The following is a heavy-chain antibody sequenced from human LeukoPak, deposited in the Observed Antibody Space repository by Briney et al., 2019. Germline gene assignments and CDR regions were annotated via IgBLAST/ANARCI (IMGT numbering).Heavy chain of an antibody. D-gene: IGHD6-6*01. CDR3: ARGGSSVDY. CDR1: GGSISNYC. V-gene: IGHV4-59*01. Sequence: PSETLSLTCTVSGGSISNYCWSWIRQSPGKGLEWIGYICYSGNTNYNPSLKSRVTISVDTSKNQFSLKVSSATAADTAVYYCARGGSSVDYWGQGILVTVSS. CDR2: ICYSGNT. J-gene: IGHJ4*02.